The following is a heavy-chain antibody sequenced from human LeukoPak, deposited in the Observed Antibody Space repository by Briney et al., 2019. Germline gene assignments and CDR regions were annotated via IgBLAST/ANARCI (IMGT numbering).Heavy chain of an antibody. CDR2: INPNSGGT. CDR1: GYTFTGYY. Sequence: GASVKVSCKASGYTFTGYYMHWVRQAPGQGLEWMGWINPNSGGTNYAQKFQGRVTMTRDTSISTAYMELSRLRSDDTAVYYCAREMSYGARRQYWFDLRGQGPLVTVSS. CDR3: AREMSYGARRQYWFDL. D-gene: IGHD4-17*01. V-gene: IGHV1-2*02. J-gene: IGHJ5*02.